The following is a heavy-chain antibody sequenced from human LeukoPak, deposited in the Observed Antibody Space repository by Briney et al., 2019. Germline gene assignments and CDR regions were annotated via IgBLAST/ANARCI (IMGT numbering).Heavy chain of an antibody. CDR3: AKAGDSSGYSAGYFDY. CDR2: ISGSGGST. J-gene: IGHJ4*02. D-gene: IGHD3-22*01. CDR1: GFTSSSYA. Sequence: PGGSLRLSCAASGFTSSSYAMSWVRQAPGKGLEWVSAISGSGGSTYYADSVKGRFTISRDNSKNTLYLQMNSLRAEDTAVYYCAKAGDSSGYSAGYFDYWGQGTLVTVSS. V-gene: IGHV3-23*01.